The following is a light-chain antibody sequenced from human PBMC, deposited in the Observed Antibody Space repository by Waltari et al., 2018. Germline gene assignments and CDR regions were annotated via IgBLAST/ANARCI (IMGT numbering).Light chain of an antibody. CDR2: DAS. V-gene: IGKV3-11*01. J-gene: IGKJ1*01. CDR1: QSVSSY. Sequence: EIVLTQSPATLSLSPGERSTLPCRASQSVSSYLAWYQQKPGQAPRLLIYDASNRATGIPARFSGSGSGTDFTLTISSLEPEDFAVYYCQQRSNWSPLTFGQGTKVEIK. CDR3: QQRSNWSPLT.